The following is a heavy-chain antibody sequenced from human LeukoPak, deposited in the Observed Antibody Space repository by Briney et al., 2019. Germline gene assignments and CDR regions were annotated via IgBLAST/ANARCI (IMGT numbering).Heavy chain of an antibody. CDR2: ISSSGSTI. CDR1: GFTFSSYE. J-gene: IGHJ3*02. CDR3: AKAVDYGGNSDAFDI. Sequence: GGSLRLSCAASGFTFSSYEMNWVRQAPGKGLEWVSYISSSGSTIYYADSVKGRFTISRDNAKNSLYLQMNSLRAEDMALYYCAKAVDYGGNSDAFDIWGQGTMVTVSS. V-gene: IGHV3-48*03. D-gene: IGHD4-23*01.